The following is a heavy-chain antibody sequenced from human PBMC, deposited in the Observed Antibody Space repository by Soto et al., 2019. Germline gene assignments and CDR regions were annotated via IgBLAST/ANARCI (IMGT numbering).Heavy chain of an antibody. CDR1: VYTFTCYY. CDR2: INPNSGGT. V-gene: IGHV1-2*02. Sequence: XSVKVSCEASVYTFTCYYMRWVRQAPGQELEWMGWINPNSGGTNYAQRFQGRVTMTGDTSITTAYMELSSLGSDDTAVYFCARGYRSSGLGHWGQGSLVTVSS. J-gene: IGHJ1*01. D-gene: IGHD6-6*01. CDR3: ARGYRSSGLGH.